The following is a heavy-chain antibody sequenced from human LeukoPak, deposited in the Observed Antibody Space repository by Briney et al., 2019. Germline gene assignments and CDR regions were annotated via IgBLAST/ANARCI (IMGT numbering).Heavy chain of an antibody. Sequence: ASVKVSCKASGYTFTSYGISWVRQAPGQGLEWMGWISAYNGNTNYAQKLQGRVTMTTDTSTSTAYMELRSLRSDHTAVYYCARGRGISWFGELFAGYFDYWGQGTLVTVSS. CDR1: GYTFTSYG. D-gene: IGHD3-10*01. V-gene: IGHV1-18*01. J-gene: IGHJ4*02. CDR2: ISAYNGNT. CDR3: ARGRGISWFGELFAGYFDY.